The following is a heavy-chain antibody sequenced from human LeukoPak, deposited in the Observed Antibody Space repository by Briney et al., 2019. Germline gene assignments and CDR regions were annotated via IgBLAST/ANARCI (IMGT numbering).Heavy chain of an antibody. J-gene: IGHJ4*02. D-gene: IGHD2-2*01. V-gene: IGHV4-34*01. CDR2: LNHSGST. CDR1: VGSFSGYY. CDR3: ARGPVYCSSTSCPSDC. Sequence: SETLSLTCAVYVGSFSGYYWSWIRQPPGKGLEWIGELNHSGSTNCNPTLKSRVTISVDTSKNQFSLKLSSVTAAGTAVYYCARGPVYCSSTSCPSDCWGQGTLVTVSS.